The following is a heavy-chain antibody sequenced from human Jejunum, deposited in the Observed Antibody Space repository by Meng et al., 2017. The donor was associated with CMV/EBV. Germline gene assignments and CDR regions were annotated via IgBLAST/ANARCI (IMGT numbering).Heavy chain of an antibody. CDR2: IKRKTDGGTT. CDR3: TTEVCTATNCYTKGAFDI. D-gene: IGHD2-2*01. CDR1: FSDAW. J-gene: IGHJ3*02. Sequence: FSDAWMTWVRQAPGKGLEWVGRIKRKTDGGTTDYAGPVKGRFTISRDDSKNTLYLQMNSLKTEDTAVYYCTTEVCTATNCYTKGAFDIWGQGTMVTVSS. V-gene: IGHV3-15*01.